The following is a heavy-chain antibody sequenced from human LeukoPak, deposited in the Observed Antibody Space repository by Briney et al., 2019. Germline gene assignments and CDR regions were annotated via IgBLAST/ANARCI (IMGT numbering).Heavy chain of an antibody. CDR3: AREGAARNFDY. V-gene: IGHV4-59*01. D-gene: IGHD6-6*01. CDR1: GGSISSYY. J-gene: IGHJ4*02. CDR2: IYYSGST. Sequence: PSETLSLTCTVSGGSISSYYWSWIRQPPGKGLEWIGYIYYSGSTNYNPSLKSRVTISVDTSKNQFSLKLSSVTAADTAVYYCAREGAARNFDYWGQGILVTVSS.